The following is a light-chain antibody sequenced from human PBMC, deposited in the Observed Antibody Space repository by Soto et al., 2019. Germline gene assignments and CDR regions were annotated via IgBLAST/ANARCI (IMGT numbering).Light chain of an antibody. Sequence: DIQMIQSPSSLSASVGDRVTITCRASQSISSYLNWYQQKPGKAPKLLIYAASSLQSGVPSRFSGRGSGTDFTLTISSLQPEDSATYYCQQSYSTPFTFGPGTKVDIK. CDR2: AAS. J-gene: IGKJ3*01. CDR1: QSISSY. CDR3: QQSYSTPFT. V-gene: IGKV1-39*01.